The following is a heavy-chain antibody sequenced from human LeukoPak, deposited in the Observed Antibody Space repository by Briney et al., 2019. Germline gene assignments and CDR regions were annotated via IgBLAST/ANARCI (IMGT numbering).Heavy chain of an antibody. CDR2: IYHSGST. V-gene: IGHV4-30-2*01. J-gene: IGHJ4*02. D-gene: IGHD3-10*01. Sequence: SETLSLTCAVSGGSISSGGYSWSWIRQPPGKGLEWIGYIYHSGSTNYNPSLKSRVTILVDTSKNQFSLKLSSVTAADTAVYYCARVHSSMVRGVIFDYWGQGTLVTVSS. CDR3: ARVHSSMVRGVIFDY. CDR1: GGSISSGGYS.